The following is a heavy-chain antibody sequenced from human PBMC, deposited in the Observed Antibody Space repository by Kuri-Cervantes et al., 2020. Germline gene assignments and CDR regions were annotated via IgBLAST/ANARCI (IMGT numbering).Heavy chain of an antibody. V-gene: IGHV3-33*08. D-gene: IGHD5-12*01. CDR2: IWYDGSDK. J-gene: IGHJ4*02. CDR3: ARDPIIRAAPIDYFDY. CDR1: GFTFSSYA. Sequence: GESLKISCAASGFTFSSYAMHWVRQAPGKGLEWVAVIWYDGSDKFYADSVKGRFTISRDNSKNTLYLQMNSLRAEDTAPYYCARDPIIRAAPIDYFDYWGQGTLVTVSS.